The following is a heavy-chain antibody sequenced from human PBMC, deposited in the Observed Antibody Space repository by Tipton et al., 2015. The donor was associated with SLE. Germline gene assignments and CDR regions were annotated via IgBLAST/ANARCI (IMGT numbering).Heavy chain of an antibody. J-gene: IGHJ3*02. D-gene: IGHD1-26*01. V-gene: IGHV4-4*07. Sequence: TLSLTCTVSGGSISNHRWSWIRQSAGNRLEWIGCLYTSGSTNYNPSLQSRASMSLDTSKNQFSLRLTSVTAADTAVYYCARTLGAIAHTVYDAFDIWGQGKMVTVSS. CDR2: LYTSGST. CDR1: GGSISNHR. CDR3: ARTLGAIAHTVYDAFDI.